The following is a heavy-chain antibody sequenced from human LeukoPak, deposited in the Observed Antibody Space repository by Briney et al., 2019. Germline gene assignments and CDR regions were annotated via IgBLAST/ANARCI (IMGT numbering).Heavy chain of an antibody. CDR3: ARGRGYGDDGPDAFDI. Sequence: PSETLSLTCTVYGGSFSPYYWNWIRQPPGKGLEWIGEINHRGSTTYNPSLKSRVTISLDTSKNQFSLKMRSVTAADTAVYYCARGRGYGDDGPDAFDIWGQGIMVTVSS. V-gene: IGHV4-34*01. D-gene: IGHD4-17*01. CDR2: INHRGST. CDR1: GGSFSPYY. J-gene: IGHJ3*02.